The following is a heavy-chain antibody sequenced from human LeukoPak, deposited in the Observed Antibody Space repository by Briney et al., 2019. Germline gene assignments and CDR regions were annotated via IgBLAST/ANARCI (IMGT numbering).Heavy chain of an antibody. CDR3: ARVSHFYSTIDY. D-gene: IGHD4-11*01. V-gene: IGHV4-39*07. CDR2: IYYSGST. CDR1: GGSISSSSYY. Sequence: SSETLSLTCTVSGGSISSSSYYWGWIRQPPGKGLEWIGSIYYSGSTYYNQSLKSRVTISVDTSKNQFSLKLSSVTAADTAVYYCARVSHFYSTIDYWGQGTLVTVSS. J-gene: IGHJ4*02.